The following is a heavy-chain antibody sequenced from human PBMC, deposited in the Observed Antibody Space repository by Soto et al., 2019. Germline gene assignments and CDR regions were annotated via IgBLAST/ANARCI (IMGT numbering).Heavy chain of an antibody. V-gene: IGHV1-3*01. J-gene: IGHJ5*02. Sequence: QVQLVQSGAEVKKSGASVKVSCEASGYIFTDYTIHWVRQAPGQRLELMGWINAGNGDTKYSHQFQGRVTFSRDTSASTVYMELSSLRSEDTSVDYCAREGLVRGVLRGIRFDPWGQGTLVTVSS. CDR2: INAGNGDT. CDR1: GYIFTDYT. CDR3: AREGLVRGVLRGIRFDP. D-gene: IGHD3-10*01.